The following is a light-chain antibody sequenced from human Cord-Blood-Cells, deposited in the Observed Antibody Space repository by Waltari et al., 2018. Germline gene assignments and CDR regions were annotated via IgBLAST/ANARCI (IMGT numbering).Light chain of an antibody. V-gene: IGLV2-14*01. CDR2: EVS. Sequence: SITISCTGTSSDVGGYNYVSWYQQHPGKAPKLMIYEVSNRPSGVSNRFSGSKSGNTASLTISGLQAEDEADYYCSSYTSSSTVFGTGTKVTVL. CDR1: SSDVGGYNY. CDR3: SSYTSSSTV. J-gene: IGLJ1*01.